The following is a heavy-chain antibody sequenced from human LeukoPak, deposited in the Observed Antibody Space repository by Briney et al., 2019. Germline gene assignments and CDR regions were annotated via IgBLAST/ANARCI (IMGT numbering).Heavy chain of an antibody. J-gene: IGHJ4*02. D-gene: IGHD4-17*01. V-gene: IGHV4-59*12. CDR3: ARGGYGDYNDY. Sequence: SETLSLTCTVSGGSISSYYWSWIRQPPGKGLEWIGYIYYSGSTYYNPSLKSRVTISVDTSKNQFSLKLSSVTAADTAVYYCARGGYGDYNDYWGQGTLVTVSS. CDR2: IYYSGST. CDR1: GGSISSYY.